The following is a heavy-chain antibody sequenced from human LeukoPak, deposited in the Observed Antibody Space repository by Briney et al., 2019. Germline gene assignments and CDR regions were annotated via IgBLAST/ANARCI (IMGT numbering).Heavy chain of an antibody. J-gene: IGHJ3*02. D-gene: IGHD1-1*01. CDR3: ARALTDYSQLPSDAFDI. CDR1: GYTFTSYG. V-gene: IGHV7-4-1*02. CDR2: INTNTGNP. Sequence: ASVKVSCKASGYTFTSYGISGVRQAPGQGREGMGWINTNTGNPTYAQGFTGRFVFSLDTSVSTAYLQISSLKAEDTAVYYCARALTDYSQLPSDAFDIWGQGTMVTVSS.